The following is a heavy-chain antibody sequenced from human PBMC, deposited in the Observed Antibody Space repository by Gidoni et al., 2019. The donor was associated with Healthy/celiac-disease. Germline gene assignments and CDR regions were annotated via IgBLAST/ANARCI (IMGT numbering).Heavy chain of an antibody. CDR3: ARWVWLLSSGWFDP. D-gene: IGHD3-3*01. V-gene: IGHV3-7*01. Sequence: EVQLVESGGGLVQPGGSLRLSCAASGFTFSSYWMSWVRQAPGKGLEWVANIKQDGSEKYYVDSVKGRFTISRDNAKNSLYLQMNSLRAEDTAVYYCARWVWLLSSGWFDPWGQGTLVTVSS. CDR1: GFTFSSYW. CDR2: IKQDGSEK. J-gene: IGHJ5*02.